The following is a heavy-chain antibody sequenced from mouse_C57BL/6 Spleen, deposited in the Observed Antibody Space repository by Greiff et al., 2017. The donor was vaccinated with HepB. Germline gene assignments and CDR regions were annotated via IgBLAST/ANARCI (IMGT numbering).Heavy chain of an antibody. Sequence: QVQLQQPGAELVKPGASVKLSCKASGYTFTSYWMQWVKQRPGQGLEWIGEIDPSDSYTNYNQKFKGKATLTVDTSSSTAYMQLSSLTSEDSAVYYCARRLYYYGSSGWYFDVWGTGTTVTVSS. CDR3: ARRLYYYGSSGWYFDV. CDR2: IDPSDSYT. V-gene: IGHV1-50*01. CDR1: GYTFTSYW. J-gene: IGHJ1*03. D-gene: IGHD1-1*01.